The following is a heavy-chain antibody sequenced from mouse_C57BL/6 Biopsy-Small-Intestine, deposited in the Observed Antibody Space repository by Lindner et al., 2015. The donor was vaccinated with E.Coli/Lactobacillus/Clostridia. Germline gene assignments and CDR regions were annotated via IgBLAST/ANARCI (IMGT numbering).Heavy chain of an antibody. CDR3: ARTWYFDV. CDR2: IYPGGGYT. CDR1: GYTFTNYG. J-gene: IGHJ1*03. Sequence: VQLQESGAELVRPGTSVKMSCKASGYTFTNYGIGWAKQRPGHGLEWIGDIYPGGGYTNYNEKFKGKATLTADKSSSTAYMQFSSLTSEDSAIYYCARTWYFDVWGTGTTVTVSS. V-gene: IGHV1-63*01.